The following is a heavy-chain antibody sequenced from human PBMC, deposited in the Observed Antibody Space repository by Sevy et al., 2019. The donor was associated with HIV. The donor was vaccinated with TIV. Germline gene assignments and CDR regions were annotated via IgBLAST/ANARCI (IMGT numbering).Heavy chain of an antibody. V-gene: IGHV3-53*01. CDR1: GFTVSSNF. D-gene: IGHD6-13*01. J-gene: IGHJ6*02. CDR3: AIDLRVATASGGMDV. Sequence: GGSLRLSCVAYGFTVSSNFMTWVRQAPGKGLEWVSIIYSGGDTYYADSVKGRFTISRDNSKITLYLQMNNLRAEDTAVYYCAIDLRVATASGGMDVWGQGTTVTVSS. CDR2: IYSGGDT.